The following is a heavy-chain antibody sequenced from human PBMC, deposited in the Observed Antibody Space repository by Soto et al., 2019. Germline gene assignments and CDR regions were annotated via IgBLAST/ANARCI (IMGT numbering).Heavy chain of an antibody. CDR3: VRERAVAEPTDYHYFYDMDL. Sequence: EVQLVESGGGLVQPGGSLRLSCAASGFTLRTYDMHWVRQAPGKGLEWVSVIGSAPDTYHSGSVRGRFTISREDANNSLYLQMNNLRAGDTAVYYCVRERAVAEPTDYHYFYDMDLWGKGTTVTVSS. D-gene: IGHD6-19*01. V-gene: IGHV3-13*01. CDR2: IGSAPDT. J-gene: IGHJ6*03. CDR1: GFTLRTYD.